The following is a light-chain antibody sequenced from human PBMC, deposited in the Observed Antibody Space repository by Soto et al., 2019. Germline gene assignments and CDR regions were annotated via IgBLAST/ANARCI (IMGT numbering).Light chain of an antibody. Sequence: DIQMTQSPSSLSASVGDRVTXTCRASQSSSNYLNWYQQKPGTAPKXXRYSASSLQRGGPSRFSGRGAGTDFTLTSSSLQPEDFAIYFCQQSYSTPLTFGGGTKVDIK. CDR2: SAS. J-gene: IGKJ4*01. V-gene: IGKV1-39*01. CDR3: QQSYSTPLT. CDR1: QSSSNY.